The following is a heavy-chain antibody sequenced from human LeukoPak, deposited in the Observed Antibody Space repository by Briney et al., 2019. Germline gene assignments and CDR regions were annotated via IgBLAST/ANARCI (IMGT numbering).Heavy chain of an antibody. D-gene: IGHD6-19*01. CDR1: GYTFTSYD. Sequence: ASVKVSCKASGYTFTSYDINWVRQATGQGLEWMGWMNPNSGNTGHAQKFQGRVTMTRNTSISTAYMELSSLRSEDTAVYYCARDRGWAVAGTAYYYYGMDVWGQGTTVTVSS. CDR3: ARDRGWAVAGTAYYYYGMDV. CDR2: MNPNSGNT. V-gene: IGHV1-8*01. J-gene: IGHJ6*02.